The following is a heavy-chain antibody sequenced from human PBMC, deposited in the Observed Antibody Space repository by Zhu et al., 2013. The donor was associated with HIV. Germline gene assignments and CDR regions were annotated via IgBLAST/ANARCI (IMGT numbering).Heavy chain of an antibody. CDR3: ARGIYNYDFGSGYYTGIDYFVL. J-gene: IGHJ4*02. V-gene: IGHV1-69*02. CDR2: IIPILGIA. Sequence: QVQLVQSGAEVKKPGSSVKVSCKASGGTFSSYTISWVRQAPGQGLEWMGRIIPILGIANYAQKFQGRVTITADKSTSTAYMELSSLRSEDTAVYYCARGIYNYDFGSGYYTGIDYFVLLGPGNPRSPSP. CDR1: GGTFSSYT. D-gene: IGHD3-3*01.